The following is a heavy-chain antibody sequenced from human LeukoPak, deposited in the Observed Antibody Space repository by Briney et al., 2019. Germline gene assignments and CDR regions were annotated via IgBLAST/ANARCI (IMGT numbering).Heavy chain of an antibody. CDR3: ARDWSRLEQRAYCGGDCYYNWFDP. V-gene: IGHV1-2*02. CDR1: GYTFTCYY. J-gene: IGHJ5*02. Sequence: GASVKVSCTPSGYTFTCYYMHWVRQAPGQGLEWMGWINPNSGGTTYAKKIQGRVTMTRDTSISTAYMELSKMRSADTAVYYCARDWSRLEQRAYCGGDCYYNWFDPWGQGTLVTVSS. CDR2: INPNSGGT. D-gene: IGHD2-21*02.